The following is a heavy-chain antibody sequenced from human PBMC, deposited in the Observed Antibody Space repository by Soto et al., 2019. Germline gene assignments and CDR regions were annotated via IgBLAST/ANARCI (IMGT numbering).Heavy chain of an antibody. Sequence: GESLKISCKGSGYSFTSYWISWVRQVPGKCLEWMGRIDPSDSYTNYSPSFQGHFTISADKSISTAYLQGSSLKASYTAMYYCARGGIVVVPAAMAVVPPWGQGPLVTVSS. CDR3: ARGGIVVVPAAMAVVPP. V-gene: IGHV5-10-1*01. J-gene: IGHJ5*02. D-gene: IGHD2-2*01. CDR2: IDPSDSYT. CDR1: GYSFTSYW.